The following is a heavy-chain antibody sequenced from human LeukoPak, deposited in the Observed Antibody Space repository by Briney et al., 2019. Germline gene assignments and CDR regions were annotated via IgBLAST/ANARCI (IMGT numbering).Heavy chain of an antibody. J-gene: IGHJ4*02. CDR3: ANGKQQLVPSDY. CDR1: GFTFSSYA. CDR2: ISGSGGST. D-gene: IGHD6-13*01. Sequence: GGSLGLSCAASGFTFSSYAMSWVRQAPGKGLEWVSAISGSGGSTYYADSVKGRFTISRDNSKNTLYLQMNSLRAEDTAVYYCANGKQQLVPSDYWGQGTLVTVSA. V-gene: IGHV3-23*01.